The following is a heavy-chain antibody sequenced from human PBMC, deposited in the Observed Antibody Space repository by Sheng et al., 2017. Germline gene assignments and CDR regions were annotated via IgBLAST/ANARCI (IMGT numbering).Heavy chain of an antibody. CDR1: GFTFSSYS. D-gene: IGHD3-22*01. CDR3: ARDLERDSSGYPSDY. V-gene: IGHV3-21*01. CDR2: ISSSSSYI. Sequence: EVQLVESGGGLVKPGGSLRLSCAASGFTFSSYSMNWVRQAPGKGLEWVSSISSSSSYIYYADSVKGRFTISRDNAKNSLYLQMNSLRAEDTAVYYCARDLERDSSGYPSDYWGQGTLVTVSS. J-gene: IGHJ4*02.